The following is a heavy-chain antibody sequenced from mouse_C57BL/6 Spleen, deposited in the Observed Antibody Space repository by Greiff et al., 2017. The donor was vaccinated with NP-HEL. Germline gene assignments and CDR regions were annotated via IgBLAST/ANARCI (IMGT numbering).Heavy chain of an antibody. CDR1: GFTFSDYG. V-gene: IGHV5-17*01. J-gene: IGHJ4*01. Sequence: EVKLMESGGGLVKPGGSLKLSCAASGFTFSDYGMHWVRQAPEKGLEWVAYISSGSSTIYYADTVKGRFTISRDNAKNTLFLQMTSLRSEDTAMYYCAIYGYDYAMDYWGQGTSVTVSS. CDR2: ISSGSSTI. D-gene: IGHD2-2*01. CDR3: AIYGYDYAMDY.